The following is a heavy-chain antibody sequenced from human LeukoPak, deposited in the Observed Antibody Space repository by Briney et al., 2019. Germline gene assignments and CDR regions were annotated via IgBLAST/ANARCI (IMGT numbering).Heavy chain of an antibody. D-gene: IGHD3-3*01. CDR2: IYYSGST. CDR3: ARDQPAPYDFWSASNWFDP. V-gene: IGHV4-30-4*08. Sequence: TLSLTCTVSGGSISSGDYYWSWIRQPPGKGLEWIGYIYYSGSTYYNPSLKSRVTISVDTSKNQFSLKLSSVTAADTAVYYCARDQPAPYDFWSASNWFDPWGQGTLVTVSS. J-gene: IGHJ5*02. CDR1: GGSISSGDYY.